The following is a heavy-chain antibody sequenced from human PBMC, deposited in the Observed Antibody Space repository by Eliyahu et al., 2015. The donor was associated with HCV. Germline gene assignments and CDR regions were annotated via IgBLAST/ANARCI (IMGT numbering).Heavy chain of an antibody. CDR3: AKDHEDYGGSYLDY. CDR1: GFTFSSXG. V-gene: IGHV3-30*18. D-gene: IGHD1-26*01. Sequence: QVQLVESGGGVVQPGRSLRLSCAASGFTFSSXGMHWVRQAPGKGLEWVAVISYDGSNKYYADSVKGRFTISRDNSKNTLYLQMNSLRAEDTAVYYCAKDHEDYGGSYLDYWGQGTLVTVSS. CDR2: ISYDGSNK. J-gene: IGHJ4*02.